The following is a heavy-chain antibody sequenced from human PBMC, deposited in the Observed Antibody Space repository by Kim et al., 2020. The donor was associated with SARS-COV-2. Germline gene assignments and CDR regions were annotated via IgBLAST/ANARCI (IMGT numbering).Heavy chain of an antibody. CDR1: GFTFDDYA. J-gene: IGHJ4*02. CDR2: ISWNSGSI. Sequence: GGSLRLSCAASGFTFDDYAMHWVRQAPGKGLEWVSGISWNSGSIGYADSVKGRFTISSDNAKNSLYLQMNSLRAEDTALYYCAKEGSSSWYYFDSWGQGTLVTVSS. V-gene: IGHV3-9*01. D-gene: IGHD6-13*01. CDR3: AKEGSSSWYYFDS.